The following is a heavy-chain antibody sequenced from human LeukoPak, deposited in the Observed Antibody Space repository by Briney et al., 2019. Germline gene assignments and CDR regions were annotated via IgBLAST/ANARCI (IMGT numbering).Heavy chain of an antibody. D-gene: IGHD3-22*01. V-gene: IGHV1-69*05. CDR1: GGTFSSYA. CDR3: ARDPYYYDSSGYVDDAFDI. J-gene: IGHJ3*02. CDR2: IIPIFGTA. Sequence: ASVKVSCKASGGTFSSYAISWVRQAPGQGLEWMGRIIPIFGTANYAQKFQGRVTITTDESTSTAYMELSSLRSEDTAVYYCARDPYYYDSSGYVDDAFDIWGQGTMVTGSS.